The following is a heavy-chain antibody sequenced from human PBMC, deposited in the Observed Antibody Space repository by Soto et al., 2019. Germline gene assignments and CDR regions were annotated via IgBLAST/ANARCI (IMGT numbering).Heavy chain of an antibody. CDR2: INHSGST. Sequence: QVQLQQWGAGLLKPSETLSLTCAVYGGSFSGYYWSWIRQPPGKGLEWIGEINHSGSTNYNPSLKNRVTISVDTSKNQFSLKLSSVTAADTAVYYCARDGSTEHNWFDPWGQGTLVTVSS. V-gene: IGHV4-34*01. J-gene: IGHJ5*02. D-gene: IGHD4-17*01. CDR1: GGSFSGYY. CDR3: ARDGSTEHNWFDP.